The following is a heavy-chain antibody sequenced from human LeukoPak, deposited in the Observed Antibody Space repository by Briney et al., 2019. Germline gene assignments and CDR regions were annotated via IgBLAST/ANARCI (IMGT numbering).Heavy chain of an antibody. J-gene: IGHJ4*02. CDR1: GGSISSGGYY. D-gene: IGHD3-10*01. CDR3: ARDGSGSGDFDY. V-gene: IGHV4-31*03. Sequence: SQTLSLTCTVSGGSISSGGYYWSWIRQHPGKGLEWIGYIYYSGSTYYNPSLKSRFTISVDTSKNQFSLKLSSVTAADTAVYYCARDGSGSGDFDYWGQGTLVTVSA. CDR2: IYYSGST.